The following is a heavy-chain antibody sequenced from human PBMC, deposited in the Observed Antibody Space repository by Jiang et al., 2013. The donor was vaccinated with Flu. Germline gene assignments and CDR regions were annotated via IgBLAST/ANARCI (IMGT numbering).Heavy chain of an antibody. V-gene: IGHV3-21*01. D-gene: IGHD3-10*01. Sequence: EWVSSISSSSSYIYYADSVKGRFTISRDNAKNSLYLQMNSLRAEDTAVYYCARDSAHFDYWGQGTLVTVSS. CDR3: ARDSAHFDY. CDR2: ISSSSSYI. J-gene: IGHJ4*02.